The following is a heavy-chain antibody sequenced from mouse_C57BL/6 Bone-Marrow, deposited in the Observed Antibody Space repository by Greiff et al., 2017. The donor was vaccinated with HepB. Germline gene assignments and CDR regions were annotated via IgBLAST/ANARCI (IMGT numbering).Heavy chain of an antibody. Sequence: EVQLQHSGAELVRPGSSVKMSCKTSGYTFTSYGINWVKQRPGQALEWIGYIYIGNGYTEYNEKFKGKATLTSDTSSSTAYMQLSSLTSEDSAIYFGARVYDGYYGYAMDYWGQGTSVTVSS. CDR2: IYIGNGYT. CDR1: GYTFTSYG. J-gene: IGHJ4*01. V-gene: IGHV1-58*01. D-gene: IGHD2-3*01. CDR3: ARVYDGYYGYAMDY.